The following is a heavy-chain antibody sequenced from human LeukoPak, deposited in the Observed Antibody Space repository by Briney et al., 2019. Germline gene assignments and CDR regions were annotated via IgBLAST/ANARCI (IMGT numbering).Heavy chain of an antibody. V-gene: IGHV1-2*02. CDR2: INPNSGGT. CDR1: GYTFTGYY. CDR3: ARAHDSSGTAGY. Sequence: ASVKVSCKASGYTFTGYYMHWVRQAPGQGLEWMGWINPNSGGTNYAQKFQGRVTMTRDTSISTAYMELSRLRSDDMAVYYCARAHDSSGTAGYWGQGTLVTVSS. D-gene: IGHD3-22*01. J-gene: IGHJ4*02.